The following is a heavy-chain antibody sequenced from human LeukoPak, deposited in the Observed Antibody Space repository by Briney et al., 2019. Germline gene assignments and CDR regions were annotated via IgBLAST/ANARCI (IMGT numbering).Heavy chain of an antibody. V-gene: IGHV4-61*02. CDR3: ARETLGYSYGLDYYYYYMDV. Sequence: PSETLSLTCTVSGGSISSGSYYWSWIRQPAGKGLEWSGRIYTSGSTNYNPSLKSRVTISVGTSKNQFSLKLSSVTAADTAVYYCARETLGYSYGLDYYYYYMDVWGKGTTVTVSS. CDR1: GGSISSGSYY. CDR2: IYTSGST. J-gene: IGHJ6*03. D-gene: IGHD5-18*01.